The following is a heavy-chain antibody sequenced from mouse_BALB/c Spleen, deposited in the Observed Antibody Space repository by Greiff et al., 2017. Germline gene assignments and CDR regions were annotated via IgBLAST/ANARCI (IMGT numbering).Heavy chain of an antibody. D-gene: IGHD1-1*01. CDR1: GFNIKDYY. CDR2: IDPENGDT. J-gene: IGHJ4*01. Sequence: EVQLQQSGAELVRSGASVKLSCTASGFNIKDYYMHWVKQRPEQGLEWIGWIDPENGDTEYAPKFQGKATMTADTSSNTAYLQLSSLTSEDTAVYYCNPDGSSLYYAMDYWGQGTSVTVSS. CDR3: NPDGSSLYYAMDY. V-gene: IGHV14-4*02.